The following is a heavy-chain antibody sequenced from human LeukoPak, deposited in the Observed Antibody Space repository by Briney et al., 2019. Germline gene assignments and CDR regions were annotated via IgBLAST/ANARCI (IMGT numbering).Heavy chain of an antibody. D-gene: IGHD3-3*01. J-gene: IGHJ6*03. CDR3: ATNRYDFWSATYYYYYYMDV. Sequence: ASVKVSCKASGYTFTSYDINWVRQATGQGLEWMGWMNPNRGNTGYAQKFQGRVTMTRNTSISTAYMELSSLRSEDTAMYCCATNRYDFWSATYYYYYYMDVWGKGTTVTVSS. V-gene: IGHV1-8*01. CDR1: GYTFTSYD. CDR2: MNPNRGNT.